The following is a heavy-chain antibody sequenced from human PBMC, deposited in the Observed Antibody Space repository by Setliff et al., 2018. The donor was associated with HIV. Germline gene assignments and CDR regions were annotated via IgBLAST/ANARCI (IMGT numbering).Heavy chain of an antibody. CDR3: ARDPATLVGLDV. V-gene: IGHV4-59*12. CDR2: IHYPGST. J-gene: IGHJ6*02. Sequence: SETLSLTCTVSSGSISSYYWSWIRQPPGKELEWIGYIHYPGSTNYNPSLRSRVTMSVDNYKNQFSLRLTSVTAAATAVYYSARDPATLVGLDVWGQGTTVTDS. CDR1: SGSISSYY.